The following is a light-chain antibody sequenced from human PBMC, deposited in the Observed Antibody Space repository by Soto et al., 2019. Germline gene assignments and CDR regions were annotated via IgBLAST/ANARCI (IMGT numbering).Light chain of an antibody. V-gene: IGLV1-44*01. CDR3: AAWDGSLNGDV. CDR1: NSNIGSNA. J-gene: IGLJ1*01. CDR2: STN. Sequence: QSVLTQPPSASGTPGQSVTISCSGSNSNIGSNAVNWYQQFPGAAPTLLIYSTNERPSGVPDRFSGSKSGTSASLAISGLQSEDEADYHCAAWDGSLNGDVFGSGTKLTVL.